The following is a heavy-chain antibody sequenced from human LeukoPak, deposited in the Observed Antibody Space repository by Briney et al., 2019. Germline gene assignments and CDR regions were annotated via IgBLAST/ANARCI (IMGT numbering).Heavy chain of an antibody. J-gene: IGHJ3*01. Sequence: SETLSLTCSISGDSISSRYWSWIRQPPGKGLEGIGYIYNGGKFNYNPSLKSRVTISADTSKNQLSLTLTSVTDADTAVYFCMRRTGSEGDGFDLWGRGTMVTVSS. CDR2: IYNGGKF. V-gene: IGHV4-59*11. CDR3: MRRTGSEGDGFDL. CDR1: GDSISSRY. D-gene: IGHD6-19*01.